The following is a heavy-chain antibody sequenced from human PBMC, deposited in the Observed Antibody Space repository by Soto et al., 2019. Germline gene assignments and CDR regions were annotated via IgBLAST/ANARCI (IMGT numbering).Heavy chain of an antibody. V-gene: IGHV6-1*01. CDR1: GDSGSSDSAT. CDR3: ASCSGAKRTLFDF. Sequence: SQSLSLTCAISGDSGSSDSATWNWIRQSPSRGLEWLGRTYYRSKWYNDYAVSVKSRIAITPGTSKNQLSLQLNSVTPEDTAVYFCASCSGAKRTLFDFWGQGTLVTGS. CDR2: TYYRSKWYN. J-gene: IGHJ1*01. D-gene: IGHD2-21*01.